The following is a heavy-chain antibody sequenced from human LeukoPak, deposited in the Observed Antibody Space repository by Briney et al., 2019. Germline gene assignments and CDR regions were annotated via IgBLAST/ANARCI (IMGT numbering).Heavy chain of an antibody. CDR2: IFPSGGEI. CDR1: GFTFSSNG. J-gene: IGHJ4*02. Sequence: PGGSLRLSCAASGFTFSSNGMLWVRQPPGKGLEWVSSIFPSGGEIHYADSVRGRFTISRDNSKSILSLQMNSLRAEDTAIYYCATYRQVLLPFESWGQGTLVTVSS. CDR3: ATYRQVLLPFES. D-gene: IGHD3-16*01. V-gene: IGHV3-23*01.